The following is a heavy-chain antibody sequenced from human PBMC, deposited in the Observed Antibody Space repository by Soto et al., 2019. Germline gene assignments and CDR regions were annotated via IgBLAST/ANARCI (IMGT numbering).Heavy chain of an antibody. CDR2: ISSSGSTI. Sequence: EVQLVESGGGLVQPGGSLRLSCAASGFTFSSYEMNWVRQAPGKGLEWVSYISSSGSTIYYADSVKGRFTISRDNAKNSLYLQMNSLRAEDTAVYYCAREGFRGGFDYWGQGTLVTVSS. D-gene: IGHD3-16*01. V-gene: IGHV3-48*03. J-gene: IGHJ4*02. CDR3: AREGFRGGFDY. CDR1: GFTFSSYE.